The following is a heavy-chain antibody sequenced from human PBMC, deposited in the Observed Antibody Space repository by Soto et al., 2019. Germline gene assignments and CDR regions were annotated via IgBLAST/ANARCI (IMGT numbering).Heavy chain of an antibody. D-gene: IGHD2-15*01. V-gene: IGHV4-30-2*01. J-gene: IGHJ3*02. Sequence: SETLSLTCAVSGGSISSGGYSWSWIRQPPRKGQERIGYIYNSGSTTYNPSLKSRVTISVDKSMNQFSLKLISVTAADTAVYYCARGDCSGGSCYSVDIWGQGTMVTVSS. CDR1: GGSISSGGYS. CDR3: ARGDCSGGSCYSVDI. CDR2: IYNSGST.